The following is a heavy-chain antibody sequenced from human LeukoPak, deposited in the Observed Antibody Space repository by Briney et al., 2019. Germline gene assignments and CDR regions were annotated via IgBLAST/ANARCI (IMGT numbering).Heavy chain of an antibody. D-gene: IGHD3-22*01. V-gene: IGHV1-18*01. CDR1: GYTFTSYG. Sequence: ASVKVSCKASGYTFTSYGISWVRQAPGQGLEWMGWISAYNGNTNYAQKLQGRVTITTDTSTSTAYMELRSLRSDDTAVYYCARADGIYDSSGYYYHYFDYWGQGTLVTVSS. J-gene: IGHJ4*02. CDR3: ARADGIYDSSGYYYHYFDY. CDR2: ISAYNGNT.